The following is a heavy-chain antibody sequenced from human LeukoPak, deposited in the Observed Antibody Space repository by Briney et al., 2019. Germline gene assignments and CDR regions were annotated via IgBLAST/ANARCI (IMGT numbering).Heavy chain of an antibody. Sequence: GGSLRLSCAASGFTFSSYSMNWVRPAPGKGLEWVSSISSSSSYIYYADSVKGRFTISRDNAKNSLYLQMNSLRAEDTAVYYCARDRGGYNSAFDYWGQGTLVTVSS. V-gene: IGHV3-21*01. CDR3: ARDRGGYNSAFDY. D-gene: IGHD5-24*01. CDR1: GFTFSSYS. CDR2: ISSSSSYI. J-gene: IGHJ4*02.